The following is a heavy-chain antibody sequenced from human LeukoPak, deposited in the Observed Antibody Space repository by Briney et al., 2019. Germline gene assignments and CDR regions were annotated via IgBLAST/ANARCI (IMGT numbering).Heavy chain of an antibody. D-gene: IGHD1-14*01. V-gene: IGHV3-23*01. CDR1: GLAFSSST. Sequence: PGGSLRLSCAASGLAFSSSTMSWVRQAPGKGLECVSISGSGAATYYTDSVTGRFTISRDNSKNTLFLQMNSLRAEDTAVYYCAGRPSGEGLAPLDYWGQGALVAVSS. CDR3: AGRPSGEGLAPLDY. J-gene: IGHJ4*02. CDR2: ISGSGAAT.